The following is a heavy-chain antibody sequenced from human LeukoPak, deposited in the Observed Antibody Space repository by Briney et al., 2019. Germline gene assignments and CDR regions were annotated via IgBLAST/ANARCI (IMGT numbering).Heavy chain of an antibody. CDR3: ARRIAAAGNDAFDI. D-gene: IGHD6-13*01. J-gene: IGHJ3*02. CDR2: IYTSGST. CDR1: GGSISSGSYY. Sequence: SETLSLTCTVSGGSISSGSYYWSWIRQPAGKGLEWIGRIYTSGSTHYNPSLKSRVTISVDTSKNQFSLKLSSVTAADTAVYYCARRIAAAGNDAFDIWGQGTMVTVSS. V-gene: IGHV4-61*02.